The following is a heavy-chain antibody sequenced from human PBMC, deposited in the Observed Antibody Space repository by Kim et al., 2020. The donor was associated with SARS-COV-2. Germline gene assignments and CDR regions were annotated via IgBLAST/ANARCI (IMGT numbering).Heavy chain of an antibody. V-gene: IGHV3-23*01. Sequence: GGSLRLSCAASGFTFSSYAMRWVRQAPGKGLEWVSGISGSGGSTYYADSVKGRFTISRDKSKNTLYLQMNSLRAEDTAVYYCAKARHDYDNWGQGTLATVSS. J-gene: IGHJ4*02. CDR2: ISGSGGST. CDR3: AKARHDYDN. CDR1: GFTFSSYA.